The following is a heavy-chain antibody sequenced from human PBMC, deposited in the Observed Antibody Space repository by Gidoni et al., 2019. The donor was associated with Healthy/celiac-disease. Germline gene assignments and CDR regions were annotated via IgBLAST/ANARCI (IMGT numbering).Heavy chain of an antibody. CDR1: GYTFTSYG. D-gene: IGHD6-13*01. V-gene: IGHV1-18*04. Sequence: QVQLVQSGAEVKKPGASVKVACKASGYTFTSYGISWVRQAPGQGLEWMGWISADHGTPNYAQNLQGRVTMTTDTSTSTAYMELRSLRSDDPAVYYCAMYSSSFDYWGQGTLVTVSS. CDR2: ISADHGTP. J-gene: IGHJ4*02. CDR3: AMYSSSFDY.